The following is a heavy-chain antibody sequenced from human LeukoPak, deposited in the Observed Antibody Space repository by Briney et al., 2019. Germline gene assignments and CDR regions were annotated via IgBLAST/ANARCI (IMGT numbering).Heavy chain of an antibody. CDR1: RFTFDEYG. V-gene: IGHV3-11*04. D-gene: IGHD5-12*01. CDR2: ISSSGSTI. J-gene: IGHJ4*02. Sequence: GGSLRLSCAASRFTFDEYGMSWVRQTAGKGLEWVSYISSSGSTIYYADSVKGRFTISRDNAKNSLYLQMNSLRAEDTAVYYCAREGGYDAGGSVDYWGQGTLVTVSS. CDR3: AREGGYDAGGSVDY.